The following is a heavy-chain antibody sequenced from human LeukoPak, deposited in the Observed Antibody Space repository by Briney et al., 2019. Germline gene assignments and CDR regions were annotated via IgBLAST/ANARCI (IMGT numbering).Heavy chain of an antibody. CDR3: ARVRARIQLGKLSIGGFDY. D-gene: IGHD5-18*01. J-gene: IGHJ4*02. CDR1: GYTFSSFA. V-gene: IGHV1-3*04. Sequence: ASVKVSCKASGYTFSSFAIHWVRQAPGQRLEWMGWINTGSGDTRYSQKFQGRVTFTRDTSASTVHMELSTLRSEDTALYYCARVRARIQLGKLSIGGFDYWGQGTLVTVSS. CDR2: INTGSGDT.